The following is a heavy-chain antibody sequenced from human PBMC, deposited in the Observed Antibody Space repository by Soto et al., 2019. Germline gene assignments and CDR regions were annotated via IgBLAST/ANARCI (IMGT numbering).Heavy chain of an antibody. Sequence: GGSLRLSCAASGFTFDDYAMHWVRQAPGKGLEWVSGISWNSGSIGYADSVKGRFTISRDNAKNSLYLQTNSLRAEDTALYYCAKDEVYCSGGSCYFPHKQAAFGIWGQGTMVTVSS. CDR3: AKDEVYCSGGSCYFPHKQAAFGI. J-gene: IGHJ3*02. CDR1: GFTFDDYA. V-gene: IGHV3-9*01. D-gene: IGHD2-15*01. CDR2: ISWNSGSI.